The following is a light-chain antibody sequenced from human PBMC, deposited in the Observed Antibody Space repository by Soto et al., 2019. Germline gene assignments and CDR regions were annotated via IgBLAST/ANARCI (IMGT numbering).Light chain of an antibody. CDR2: EVS. CDR1: SSDVGGYNY. J-gene: IGLJ1*01. Sequence: QSVLTQPASVSGSPGQSITISCTGTSSDVGGYNYVSWYQQHPGKAPKLMIYEVSNRPSGVSNRFSGSKSGNTASLTISGLQAEDEADYYCSSYTISSTPWVFGTGTKVTVL. V-gene: IGLV2-14*01. CDR3: SSYTISSTPWV.